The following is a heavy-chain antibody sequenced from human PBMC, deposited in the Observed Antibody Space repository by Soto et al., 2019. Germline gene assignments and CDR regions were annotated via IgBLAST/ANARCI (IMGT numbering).Heavy chain of an antibody. V-gene: IGHV5-51*01. CDR2: IFPSDSDT. Sequence: RGESLKISCRTSGYKFTSSWIAWVRQRPGKGLEWMGIIFPSDSDTRYSPSFQGQVTISADRPTSTVFLQWASLKASDTAVYFCARKDKSGYFNWFDPWGQGTLVTVSP. D-gene: IGHD3-22*01. CDR3: ARKDKSGYFNWFDP. J-gene: IGHJ5*02. CDR1: GYKFTSSW.